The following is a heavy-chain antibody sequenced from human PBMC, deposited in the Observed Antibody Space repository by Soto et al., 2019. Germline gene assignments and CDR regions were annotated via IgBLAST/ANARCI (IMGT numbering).Heavy chain of an antibody. CDR1: GFTFSSYA. V-gene: IGHV3-30-3*01. D-gene: IGHD3-3*01. Sequence: QVQLVESGGGVVQPGRSLRLSCAASGFTFSSYAMHWVRQAPGKGLEWVAVISYDGSNKYYADSVKVRFTISRDNSKNTLYLQMNSLRAEDTAVYYCARDGVVAGDYYGMDVWGQGTTVTVSS. CDR2: ISYDGSNK. CDR3: ARDGVVAGDYYGMDV. J-gene: IGHJ6*02.